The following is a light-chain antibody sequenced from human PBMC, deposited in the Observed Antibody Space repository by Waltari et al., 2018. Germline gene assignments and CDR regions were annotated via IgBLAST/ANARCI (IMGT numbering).Light chain of an antibody. CDR2: AAS. CDR3: QQSYSSPQT. CDR1: QSISTY. J-gene: IGKJ1*01. Sequence: DIEMTQYPSGVSASVGDRLNSSCRASQSISTYLNWYQQRPGKAPTLLISAASNLQSGVQSRFSGSGSGTDFTLTISSLHPEDFASYYCQQSYSSPQTFGQGTKV. V-gene: IGKV1-39*01.